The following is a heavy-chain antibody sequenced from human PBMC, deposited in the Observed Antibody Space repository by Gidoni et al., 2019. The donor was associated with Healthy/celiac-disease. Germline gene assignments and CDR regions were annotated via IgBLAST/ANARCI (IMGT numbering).Heavy chain of an antibody. Sequence: EVQLVESGGGLVQPGGSLRLSCAASGFTFRSYSMNWVRQAPGKGLEWVSYISSSSSTIYYADAVKGRFTISRDNAKNSLYLQMNSLRAEDTAVYYCARGLHVVIAVAGTGGDYWGQGTLVTVSS. CDR2: ISSSSSTI. CDR1: GFTFRSYS. D-gene: IGHD6-19*01. J-gene: IGHJ4*02. V-gene: IGHV3-48*01. CDR3: ARGLHVVIAVAGTGGDY.